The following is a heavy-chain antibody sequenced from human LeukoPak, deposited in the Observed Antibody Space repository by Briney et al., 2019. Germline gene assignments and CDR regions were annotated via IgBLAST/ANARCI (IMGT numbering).Heavy chain of an antibody. D-gene: IGHD3-3*01. Sequence: ASVKVSCKATGGTFSSYAISWVRQAPGQGLEWMGGIIPIFGTANYAQKFQGRVTITADEPTSTAYMELSSLRSEDTAVYYCARAFDWSGYLMDVWGKGTTVTVSS. J-gene: IGHJ6*04. CDR1: GGTFSSYA. CDR3: ARAFDWSGYLMDV. V-gene: IGHV1-69*13. CDR2: IIPIFGTA.